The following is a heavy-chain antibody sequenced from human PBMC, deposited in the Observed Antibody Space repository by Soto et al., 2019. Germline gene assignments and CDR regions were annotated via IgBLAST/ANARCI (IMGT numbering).Heavy chain of an antibody. Sequence: QVQLVQSGAEVKKPGASVKVSCKASGYTFTSYDINWVRQATGQGLEWMGWMNPNSGNTGYAQKFQGRGTMTRNTSISTAYMELSSLRSEDTAVYYCARGRWGSSWRSDHFQHWGQGTLVTVSS. CDR3: ARGRWGSSWRSDHFQH. CDR1: GYTFTSYD. D-gene: IGHD6-13*01. J-gene: IGHJ1*01. V-gene: IGHV1-8*01. CDR2: MNPNSGNT.